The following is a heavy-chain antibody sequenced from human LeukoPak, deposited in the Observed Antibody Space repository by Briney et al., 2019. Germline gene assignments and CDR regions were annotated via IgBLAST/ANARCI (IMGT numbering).Heavy chain of an antibody. CDR2: VFYSGTT. J-gene: IGHJ4*02. D-gene: IGHD5-12*01. Sequence: SETLSLTCSVSGGLISISTHYWGWIRQAPGKGLEWIGSVFYSGTTYFNPSFNSRLTISIDTSKNQFSLKLRSVTAADTAVYYCARSVRRGFNFDYWGQGTLVIVSS. CDR1: GGLISISTHY. CDR3: ARSVRRGFNFDY. V-gene: IGHV4-39*01.